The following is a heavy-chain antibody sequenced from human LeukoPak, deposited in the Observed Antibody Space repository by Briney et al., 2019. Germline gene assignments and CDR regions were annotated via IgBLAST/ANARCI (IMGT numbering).Heavy chain of an antibody. Sequence: SETLSLTCAVSGYSISRGYYWGWIRQPPGKGLEWIGSIYHSGSTYYNPSLKSRVTISVDTSKNQFSLKLSSVTAAGTAVYYCARDGPLRNFDYWGQGTLVTVSS. J-gene: IGHJ4*02. CDR1: GYSISRGYY. V-gene: IGHV4-38-2*02. CDR3: ARDGPLRNFDY. CDR2: IYHSGST.